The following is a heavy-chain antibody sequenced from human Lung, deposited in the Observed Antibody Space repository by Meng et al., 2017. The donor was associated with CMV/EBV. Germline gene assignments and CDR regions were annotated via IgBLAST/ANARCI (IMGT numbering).Heavy chain of an antibody. Sequence: LXCAVYGGSFSGYYWSWIRQPPGKGLEWIGEINHSGSTNYNPSLKSRVTISVDTSKNQFTLKLSSVTVADTAVYYCASDYGGNSALYRGQGTLVTVSS. V-gene: IGHV4-34*01. CDR1: GGSFSGYY. D-gene: IGHD4-23*01. J-gene: IGHJ4*02. CDR2: INHSGST. CDR3: ASDYGGNSALY.